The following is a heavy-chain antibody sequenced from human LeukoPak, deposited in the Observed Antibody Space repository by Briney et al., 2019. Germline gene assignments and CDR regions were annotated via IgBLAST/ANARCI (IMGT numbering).Heavy chain of an antibody. Sequence: KSSETLSLTCTVSGGYISSGTYCWSWIRQHPGKGLEWIGYICYNGSTYYKPSLKSRLTISVDTSKNQFSLKLSSVTAADTAEYYCARDAGRGGRHSVDYWGQGTLVTVSS. D-gene: IGHD3-10*01. CDR1: GGYISSGTYC. J-gene: IGHJ4*02. CDR2: ICYNGST. CDR3: ARDAGRGGRHSVDY. V-gene: IGHV4-31*03.